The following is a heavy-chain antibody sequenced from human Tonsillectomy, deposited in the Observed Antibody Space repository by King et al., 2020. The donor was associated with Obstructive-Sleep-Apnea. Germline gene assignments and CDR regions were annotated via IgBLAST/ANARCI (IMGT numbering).Heavy chain of an antibody. CDR3: ARDRPPYYDILTGYHYYYYGMDV. CDR2: IKQDGSEK. CDR1: GFTFSSVW. D-gene: IGHD3-9*01. J-gene: IGHJ6*02. V-gene: IGHV3-7*01. Sequence: VQLVESGGGLVQPGGSLRLSCAASGFTFSSVWRILVRQAPGKGLEWGANIKQDGSEKDYVDSVKGRFTISRDNAKNSLYLQMNSLRAEDTAVYYCARDRPPYYDILTGYHYYYYGMDVWGQGTTVTVSS.